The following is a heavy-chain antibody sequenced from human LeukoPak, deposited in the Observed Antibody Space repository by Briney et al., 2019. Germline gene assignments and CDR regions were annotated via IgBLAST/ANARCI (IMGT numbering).Heavy chain of an antibody. D-gene: IGHD3-10*01. CDR3: ARGRLGRLWFGELWSFDY. V-gene: IGHV3-21*01. CDR2: ISSTGNNI. J-gene: IGHJ4*02. CDR1: GFTFSSYS. Sequence: GGSLRLSCAASGFTFSSYSMNWVRQAPGKGLEWASSISSTGNNIYYADSVKGRFTISRDNAKVSLYLEMNSLRAEDTAVYYCARGRLGRLWFGELWSFDYWGQGTLVTVSS.